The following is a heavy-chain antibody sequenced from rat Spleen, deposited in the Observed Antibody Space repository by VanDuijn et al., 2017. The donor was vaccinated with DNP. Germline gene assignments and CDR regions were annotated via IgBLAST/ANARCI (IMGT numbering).Heavy chain of an antibody. CDR3: ARGLNYGGYSYSWYFDF. CDR2: ISYSGST. CDR1: FYSITSSY. Sequence: EVLLQESGPGLVKPSQSLSLTCSVTFYSITSSYWGWIRKFPGNKMEWIGHISYSGSTSYNPSLKSRISITRDTSKNQFFLQLNSVTTEDIATYYCARGLNYGGYSYSWYFDFWGPGTMVTVSS. D-gene: IGHD1-11*01. V-gene: IGHV3-1*01. J-gene: IGHJ1*01.